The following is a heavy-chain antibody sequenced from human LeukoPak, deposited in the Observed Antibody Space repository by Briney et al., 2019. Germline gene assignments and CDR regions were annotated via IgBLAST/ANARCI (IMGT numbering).Heavy chain of an antibody. Sequence: KPSQTLSLTCIVSGGSINIGSYYWSWIRQPAGKGLEWIGRIYTSGSTNYSPSLKSRVTISVDTSKNQFSLKLTSVTAADTAVYYCVREYLYDDASIYDPWGQGTLVTVSS. J-gene: IGHJ5*02. V-gene: IGHV4-61*02. CDR2: IYTSGST. D-gene: IGHD3-3*01. CDR1: GGSINIGSYY. CDR3: VREYLYDDASIYDP.